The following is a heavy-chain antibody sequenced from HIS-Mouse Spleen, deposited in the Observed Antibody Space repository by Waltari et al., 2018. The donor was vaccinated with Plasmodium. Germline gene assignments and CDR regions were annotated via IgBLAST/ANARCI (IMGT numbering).Heavy chain of an antibody. V-gene: IGHV4-39*01. CDR2: IYYSGST. CDR1: GGPISSSSYY. Sequence: QLQLQESGPGLVKPSATLSLTCPVSGGPISSSSYYWGWFRQPPGKGLEWIGSIYYSGSTYYNPSLKSRVTISVDTSKNQFSLKLSSVTAADTAVYYCARQRSADWYFDLWGRGTLVTVSS. CDR3: ARQRSADWYFDL. J-gene: IGHJ2*01.